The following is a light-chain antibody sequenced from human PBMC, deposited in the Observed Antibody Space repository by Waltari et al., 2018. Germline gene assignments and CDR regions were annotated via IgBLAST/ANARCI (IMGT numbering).Light chain of an antibody. CDR2: VAS. Sequence: DIQLTPSPSFLSASVGDRVTITCRASPGIRSYLAWYQQNPGKAPKLLISVASILRSGVPSRFSGTGSGTEFTLTINSLQPEDFATYYCQQVDVYPLTFGGGTKVEIK. CDR1: PGIRSY. CDR3: QQVDVYPLT. J-gene: IGKJ4*01. V-gene: IGKV1-9*01.